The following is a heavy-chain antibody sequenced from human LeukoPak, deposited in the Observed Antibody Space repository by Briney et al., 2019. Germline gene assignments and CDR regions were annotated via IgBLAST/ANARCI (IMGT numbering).Heavy chain of an antibody. CDR1: GYSFTSYY. CDR2: INTNSGGT. Sequence: GESLKISCKGSGYSFTSYYIHWVRQAPGQGLEWMGWINTNSGGTNYAQKFQGRVTMTRDTSISTAYMELSRLRSDDTAVYYCARARGPPTIVATIFSYWGQGTLVTVSS. V-gene: IGHV1-2*02. CDR3: ARARGPPTIVATIFSY. J-gene: IGHJ4*02. D-gene: IGHD5-12*01.